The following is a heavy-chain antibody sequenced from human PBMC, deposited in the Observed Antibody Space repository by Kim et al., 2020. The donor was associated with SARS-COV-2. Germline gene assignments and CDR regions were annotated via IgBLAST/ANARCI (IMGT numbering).Heavy chain of an antibody. D-gene: IGHD3-3*01. CDR1: GGSFSDYN. V-gene: IGHV4-34*01. J-gene: IGHJ6*02. CDR3: ARGRAGVVPAPVLGLGPYYDYFAMDV. CDR2: INNSGST. Sequence: SETLSLTCAVYGGSFSDYNWSWIRQPPGKGLEWIGEINNSGSTHLSPSLKSRVTISVDTSKSQFSLRLKSMTATDTAVYYCARGRAGVVPAPVLGLGPYYDYFAMDVWGRGTPVAVSS.